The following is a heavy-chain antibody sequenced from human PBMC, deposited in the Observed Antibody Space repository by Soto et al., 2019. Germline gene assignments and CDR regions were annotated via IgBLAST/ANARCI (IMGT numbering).Heavy chain of an antibody. V-gene: IGHV4-34*01. Sequence: SXTLSLTCAVYGGSFSGYYWSWIRQPPVKGLEWIGEINHSGSTNYNPSLKSRVTISVDTSKNQFSLKLSSVTAADTAVYYCVIEAKSDNWFDPWGQGTLVTVSS. CDR2: INHSGST. CDR1: GGSFSGYY. CDR3: VIEAKSDNWFDP. J-gene: IGHJ5*02.